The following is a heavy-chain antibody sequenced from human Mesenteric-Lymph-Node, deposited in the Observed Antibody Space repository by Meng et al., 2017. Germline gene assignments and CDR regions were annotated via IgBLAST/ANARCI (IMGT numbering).Heavy chain of an antibody. V-gene: IGHV4-38-2*02. D-gene: IGHD1-26*01. CDR3: ARAITVGGRVAFDA. J-gene: IGHJ3*01. CDR1: YFSISSGYY. Sequence: SETLSLTCTVSYFSISSGYYWGWIRQPPGKGLEWIGTIYRSGSTYYNPSLRSRVTISVDTSNNQFSLRLSSVTAADTAVYYCARAITVGGRVAFDAWGQGTKVTVSS. CDR2: IYRSGST.